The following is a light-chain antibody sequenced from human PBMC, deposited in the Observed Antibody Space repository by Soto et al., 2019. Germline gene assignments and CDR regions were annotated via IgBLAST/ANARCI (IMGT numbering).Light chain of an antibody. J-gene: IGLJ1*01. Sequence: SVLTKPPSVYGSPGQSVTISCNGTSSDVGSYNRVSWYQQPPGTAPKLMIYEVSNRPSGVPDRFSGSKSGNTASLTISGLQAEDEADYYCSSYTSSSTYVFGTGTKVTVL. CDR2: EVS. CDR1: SSDVGSYNR. CDR3: SSYTSSSTYV. V-gene: IGLV2-18*02.